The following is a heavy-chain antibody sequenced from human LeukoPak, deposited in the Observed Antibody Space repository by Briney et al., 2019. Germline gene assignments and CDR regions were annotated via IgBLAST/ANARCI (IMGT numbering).Heavy chain of an antibody. V-gene: IGHV3-53*05. CDR3: AKGNPGYYGSFDI. CDR1: GVTVSSKY. D-gene: IGHD3-10*01. J-gene: IGHJ3*02. CDR2: IYSGGST. Sequence: GGSLRLSCAASGVTVSSKYMTWVRQTPGKGLEWVSIIYSGGSTYDADSVKGRFTISRDNSKNTLYLQMNSLRAEDTAVYYCAKGNPGYYGSFDIWGQGTMVTVSS.